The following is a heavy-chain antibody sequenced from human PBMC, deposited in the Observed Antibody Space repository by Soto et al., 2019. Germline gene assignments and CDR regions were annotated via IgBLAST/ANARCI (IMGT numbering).Heavy chain of an antibody. CDR1: GGTFSSYA. CDR3: AFKMATMMQYYYYYYGMDV. J-gene: IGHJ6*02. CDR2: SIPILGTA. D-gene: IGHD5-12*01. V-gene: IGHV1-69*01. Sequence: QVQLVQSGAEVKKPGSSVKVSCKASGGTFSSYAISWGRQAPGQGREWMGGSIPILGTANYAQKFQGRVTISAEESTRTAYMEMSSLRSEDTAVYYCAFKMATMMQYYYYYYGMDVWGQGTTVTVSS.